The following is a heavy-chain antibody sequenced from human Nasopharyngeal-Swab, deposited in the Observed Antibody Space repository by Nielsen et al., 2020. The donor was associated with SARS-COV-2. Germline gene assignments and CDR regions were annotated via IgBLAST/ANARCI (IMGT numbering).Heavy chain of an antibody. CDR1: GFTVSSYY. Sequence: GESLKISCAASGFTVSSYYMSWVRQAPGKGLEWVSVIYSGGSTYYADSVKGRFTISRDNSKNTLYLQLNSLRAEDTAVYYCAREWEVVVAATLRFYFDYWGQGTLVTVSS. CDR2: IYSGGST. D-gene: IGHD2-15*01. CDR3: AREWEVVVAATLRFYFDY. J-gene: IGHJ4*02. V-gene: IGHV3-66*01.